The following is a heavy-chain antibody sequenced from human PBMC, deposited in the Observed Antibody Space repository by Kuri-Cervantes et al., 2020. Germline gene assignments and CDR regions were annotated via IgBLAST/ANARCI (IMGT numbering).Heavy chain of an antibody. D-gene: IGHD6-13*01. CDR1: GYTFASFG. J-gene: IGHJ6*02. Sequence: ASVKVSCKASGYTFASFGISWVRQAPGQGLEWMGWVSAYNGDTKYAPKLQGRVTMTTDTSTSTAYMELRSLRSEDTAVYYCAAESTSSSWYVGYYYYGMDVWGQGTTVTVSS. CDR2: VSAYNGDT. CDR3: AAESTSSSWYVGYYYYGMDV. V-gene: IGHV1-18*01.